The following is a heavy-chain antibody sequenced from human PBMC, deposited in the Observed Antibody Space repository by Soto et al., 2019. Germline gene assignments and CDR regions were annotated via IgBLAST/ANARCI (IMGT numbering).Heavy chain of an antibody. CDR3: ARGGFDDIVTGSKSNWFDP. J-gene: IGHJ5*02. V-gene: IGHV4-30-2*01. Sequence: SVTMSLTCAVSGGSISSGGYPWSWIRQPPGKGLEWIGYIYHSGSTYYNPSLKSRVTISVDRSKNQFSLKLSSVTAADTAVYYCARGGFDDIVTGSKSNWFDPWGQGTLVTVSS. CDR1: GGSISSGGYP. D-gene: IGHD3-9*01. CDR2: IYHSGST.